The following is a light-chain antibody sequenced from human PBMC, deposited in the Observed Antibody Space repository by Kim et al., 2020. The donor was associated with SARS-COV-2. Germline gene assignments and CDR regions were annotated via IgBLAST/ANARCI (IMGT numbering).Light chain of an antibody. CDR2: GAS. J-gene: IGKJ3*01. CDR3: QKLNSYPLT. CDR1: QDISSY. Sequence: IQLTQSPSSLSAFVGDRVTITCRASQDISSYLAWYQQKPGKAPQLLIYGASTLQSGVPSRFSGSGSGTDFTLTISSLQPEDFATYYCQKLNSYPLTFGPGTKVDIK. V-gene: IGKV1-9*01.